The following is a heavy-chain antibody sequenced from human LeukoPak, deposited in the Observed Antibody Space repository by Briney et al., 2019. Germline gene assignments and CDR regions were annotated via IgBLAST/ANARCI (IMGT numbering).Heavy chain of an antibody. CDR1: GGSISSGNYY. CDR2: IYTSGST. CDR3: ARDRPGFVLAAIAPYMDV. V-gene: IGHV4-61*09. D-gene: IGHD2-2*02. J-gene: IGHJ6*03. Sequence: SQTLSLTCTVSGGSISSGNYYWSWIRQPAGKGLEWIGHIYTSGSTNYNPSLKSRVTISVDTSKNRFSLKLSSVTAADTAVYYCARDRPGFVLAAIAPYMDVWGKGTTVTVSS.